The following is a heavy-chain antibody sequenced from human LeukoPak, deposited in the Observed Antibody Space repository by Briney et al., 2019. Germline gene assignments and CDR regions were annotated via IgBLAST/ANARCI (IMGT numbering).Heavy chain of an antibody. CDR2: IWYDGSNK. D-gene: IGHD2-2*01. V-gene: IGHV3-33*01. Sequence: GRSLRLSCAASGFTFSSYGMHWVRQAPGKGLEWVAGIWYDGSNKYYADSVKGRFTISRDNSKNTLYLQMNSLRAEDTAVYYCARWAILSPTSLPAPMDVWGQGTTVTVSS. CDR1: GFTFSSYG. J-gene: IGHJ6*02. CDR3: ARWAILSPTSLPAPMDV.